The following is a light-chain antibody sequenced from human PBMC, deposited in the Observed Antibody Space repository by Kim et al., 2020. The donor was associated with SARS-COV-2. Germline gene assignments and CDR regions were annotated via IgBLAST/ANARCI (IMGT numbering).Light chain of an antibody. CDR1: ESISSN. V-gene: IGKV3-15*01. J-gene: IGKJ1*01. CDR2: AAS. Sequence: ESPGERATPSCRASESISSNLAWYQQKPGQGPRLLIFAASTRATGASARFSGSGSGTEFTLTISNLQSEDFAVYYCQQYHNWPRTFGQGTKVDIK. CDR3: QQYHNWPRT.